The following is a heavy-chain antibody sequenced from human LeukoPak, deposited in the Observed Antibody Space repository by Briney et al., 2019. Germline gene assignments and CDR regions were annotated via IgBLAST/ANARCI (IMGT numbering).Heavy chain of an antibody. J-gene: IGHJ4*02. D-gene: IGHD2-15*01. CDR1: GFTVSSNS. CDR2: IYSDNT. Sequence: GGSLRLSCTVSGFTVSSNSMSWVRQAPGKGLEWVSFIYSDNTHYSDSVKGRFTISRDNSKNTVYLQMNSPRAEDTAVYYCARDRFCSGGNCYSHFDYWGQGTLVTVSS. V-gene: IGHV3-53*01. CDR3: ARDRFCSGGNCYSHFDY.